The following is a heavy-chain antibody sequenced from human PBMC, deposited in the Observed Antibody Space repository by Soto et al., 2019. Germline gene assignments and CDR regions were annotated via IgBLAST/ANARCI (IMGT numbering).Heavy chain of an antibody. CDR1: GFIFNTYA. D-gene: IGHD2-8*01. J-gene: IGHJ1*01. CDR3: AKDWGYCTNDGCYEYFQD. CDR2: ISGSGDNT. Sequence: EVQLLESGGGLVQPGGSLRLSCAASGFIFNTYAMSWVRQAPGKGLEWVSVISGSGDNTYYTDSVKGSFTISRDNSKNTLYLQMNSLRAEDTAVYYCAKDWGYCTNDGCYEYFQDWGQGTLLTVSS. V-gene: IGHV3-23*01.